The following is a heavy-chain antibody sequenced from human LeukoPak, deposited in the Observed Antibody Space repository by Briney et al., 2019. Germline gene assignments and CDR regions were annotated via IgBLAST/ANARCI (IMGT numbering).Heavy chain of an antibody. V-gene: IGHV1-2*02. J-gene: IGHJ4*02. CDR3: ARVTAAGTFVDYFDY. CDR1: GYTFTGYY. CDR2: INPNSGGT. D-gene: IGHD6-13*01. Sequence: ASVKVSCKASGYTFTGYYIHWVRQAPGQGLEWMGWINPNSGGTNYAQKFQGRVTMTRDTSISTAYMELSRLRSDDTAVYYCARVTAAGTFVDYFDYWGQGTLVTVSS.